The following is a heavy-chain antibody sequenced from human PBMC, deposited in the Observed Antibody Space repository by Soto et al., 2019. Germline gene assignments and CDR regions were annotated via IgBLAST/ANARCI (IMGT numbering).Heavy chain of an antibody. CDR1: GFTFSSYG. CDR3: ARDGIGIDY. J-gene: IGHJ4*02. V-gene: IGHV3-33*01. Sequence: GGSLKLSCAASGFTFSSYGMHWVRQAPGKGLEWVAVIWYDGSNKYYPGSVKGRFTISRENAKNSLYLQMNSLRAGDTAGYYCARDGIGIDYCGQGTLVSLSS. CDR2: IWYDGSNK. D-gene: IGHD1-26*01.